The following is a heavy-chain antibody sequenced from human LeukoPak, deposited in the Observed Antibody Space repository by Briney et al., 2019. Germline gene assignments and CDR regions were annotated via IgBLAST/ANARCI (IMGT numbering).Heavy chain of an antibody. Sequence: PSETLSLTCTVSGGSISRYYWSWIRRPPGKGLEWIGYIYDGGSSNYNPSLKSRVTISVDRPKNQFSLKLTSVTAADTAVYYCARDMSSGYPNYYYYYMDVWGRGTTVTVSS. D-gene: IGHD3-22*01. V-gene: IGHV4-59*01. J-gene: IGHJ6*03. CDR2: IYDGGSS. CDR1: GGSISRYY. CDR3: ARDMSSGYPNYYYYYMDV.